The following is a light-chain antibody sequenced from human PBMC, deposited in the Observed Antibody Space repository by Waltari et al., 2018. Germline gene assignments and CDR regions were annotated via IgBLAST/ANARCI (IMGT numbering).Light chain of an antibody. Sequence: QSALTQPASVSGSPGQSITIPRTGTISDVGAYNYVPWYQPHPGKPPQLIIYAVTKRPSGVSNRFSGSKSGTTASLTISGLQAEDEADFYCSSYTTSGTLIFGGGTKLTVL. CDR2: AVT. J-gene: IGLJ2*01. CDR3: SSYTTSGTLI. V-gene: IGLV2-14*03. CDR1: ISDVGAYNY.